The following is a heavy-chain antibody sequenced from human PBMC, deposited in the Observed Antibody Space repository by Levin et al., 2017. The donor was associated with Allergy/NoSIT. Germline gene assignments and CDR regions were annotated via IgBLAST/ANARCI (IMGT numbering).Heavy chain of an antibody. J-gene: IGHJ5*02. V-gene: IGHV5-51*01. CDR2: IYPGDSDT. D-gene: IGHD6-13*01. Sequence: PGGSLRLSCKGSGYSFTSYWIGWVRQMPGKGLEWMGIIYPGDSDTRYSPSFQGQVTISADKSISTAYLQWSSLKASDTAMYYCARHASIAAAGTWWFDPWGQGTLVTVSS. CDR1: GYSFTSYW. CDR3: ARHASIAAAGTWWFDP.